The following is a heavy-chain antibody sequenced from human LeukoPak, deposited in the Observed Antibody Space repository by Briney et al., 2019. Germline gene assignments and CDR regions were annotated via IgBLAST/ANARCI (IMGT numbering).Heavy chain of an antibody. CDR1: GFTFSSYG. Sequence: PGRSLRLSCAASGFTFSSYGMHWVRQAPGKGLEWVASINPDGRAIHYVDSVKGRFTISRDNAKNLLYLQMDSLRAEDTAVFYCARLKDTATRYDYWGQGTPVTVSS. D-gene: IGHD5-18*01. CDR2: INPDGRAI. J-gene: IGHJ4*02. V-gene: IGHV3-7*01. CDR3: ARLKDTATRYDY.